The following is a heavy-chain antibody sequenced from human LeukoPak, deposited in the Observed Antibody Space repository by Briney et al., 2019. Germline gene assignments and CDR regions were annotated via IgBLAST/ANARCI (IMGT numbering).Heavy chain of an antibody. CDR1: GFSVSGIH. J-gene: IGHJ5*02. CDR2: LYSGGAT. Sequence: GGSLRLSCAASGFSVSGIHMNWVRQAPGKNLEWVSGLYSGGATYYSDSLGGRFTISRDPSKNTVYLQMTSLRVDDSAIYYCARGNGNVGGRLDPWGQGTRVTVSS. D-gene: IGHD1-1*01. CDR3: ARGNGNVGGRLDP. V-gene: IGHV3-66*01.